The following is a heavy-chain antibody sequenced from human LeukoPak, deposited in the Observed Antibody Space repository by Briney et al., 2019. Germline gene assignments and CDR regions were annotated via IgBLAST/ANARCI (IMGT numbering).Heavy chain of an antibody. J-gene: IGHJ5*02. Sequence: PSETLSLTCAVYGGSFSGYYWSWIRQPPGKGLEWIGDFNHSGSTNYNPSLKSRVTISVDTSKNQFSLKLSSVTAADTAVYYCARHGPYGSGSYYNEVGVWFDPWGQGTLVTVSS. CDR1: GGSFSGYY. CDR2: FNHSGST. CDR3: ARHGPYGSGSYYNEVGVWFDP. D-gene: IGHD3-10*01. V-gene: IGHV4-34*01.